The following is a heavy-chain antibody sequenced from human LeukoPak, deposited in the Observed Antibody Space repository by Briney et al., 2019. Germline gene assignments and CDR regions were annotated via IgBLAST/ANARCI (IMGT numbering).Heavy chain of an antibody. CDR3: ARVPVVKYYFDY. D-gene: IGHD3-22*01. Sequence: SETLSLTCTVSGGSISSSSYYWGWIRQPPGTGLEWIGSIYYSGSTYYNPSLKSRVTISVDTSKNQFSLKLSSVTAADTAVYYCARVPVVKYYFDYWGQGTLVTVSS. J-gene: IGHJ4*02. CDR2: IYYSGST. V-gene: IGHV4-39*07. CDR1: GGSISSSSYY.